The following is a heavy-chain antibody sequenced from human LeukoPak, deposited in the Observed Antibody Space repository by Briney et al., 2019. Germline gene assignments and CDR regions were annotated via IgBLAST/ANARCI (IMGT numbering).Heavy chain of an antibody. CDR3: ARHKCSGIYCPFDY. CDR1: GDSISSTSYF. D-gene: IGHD2-15*01. CDR2: IYYSGTT. J-gene: IGHJ4*02. V-gene: IGHV4-39*01. Sequence: PSETLSLTCTVSGDSISSTSYFWGWTRQPPGKGLEWIGTIYYSGTTYYNPSLKSRVTISVDTSKNQFSLKLSSVSASDTAVYYCARHKCSGIYCPFDYWGQGTLVTVSS.